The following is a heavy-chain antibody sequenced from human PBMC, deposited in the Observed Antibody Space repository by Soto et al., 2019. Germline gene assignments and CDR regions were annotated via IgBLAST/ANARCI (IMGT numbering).Heavy chain of an antibody. Sequence: SETLSLTCTVSGGSISGSFWTWVRQPPGKGLEWIGYVHSSGSTYYNPSLKSRVTISVDTSKNQFSLKLSSVTAADTAVYYCARDRRSSADYYYYGMDVWGQGTTVTVSS. CDR2: VHSSGST. CDR1: GGSISGSF. CDR3: ARDRRSSADYYYYGMDV. V-gene: IGHV4-59*12. J-gene: IGHJ6*02. D-gene: IGHD6-25*01.